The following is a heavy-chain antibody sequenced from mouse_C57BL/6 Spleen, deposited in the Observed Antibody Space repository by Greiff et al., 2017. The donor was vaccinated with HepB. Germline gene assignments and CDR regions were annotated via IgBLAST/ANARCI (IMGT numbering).Heavy chain of an antibody. J-gene: IGHJ4*01. CDR1: GFSLTSYG. Sequence: VKLKQSGPGLVQPSQSLSITCTVSGFSLTSYGVHWVRQSPGKGLEWLGVIWSGGSTDYNAAFISRLSISKDNSKSQVFFKMNILQADDTAIYYCARSFDYDVGGYYAMDYWGQGTSVTVSS. CDR3: ARSFDYDVGGYYAMDY. V-gene: IGHV2-2*01. D-gene: IGHD2-4*01. CDR2: IWSGGST.